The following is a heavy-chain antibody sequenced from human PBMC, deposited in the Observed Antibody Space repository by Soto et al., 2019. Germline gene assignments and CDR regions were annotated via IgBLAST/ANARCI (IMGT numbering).Heavy chain of an antibody. V-gene: IGHV3-49*04. Sequence: GGSLRLSCTTSGFTFGSYALSWVRQAPGKGLEWVGFIRRNAYGGTTDYSASVKGRFTISRDDSKSIGYLQMNSLRTEETALYYCTRASSLDFDFWGQGTLVTVSS. D-gene: IGHD3-16*01. CDR1: GFTFGSYA. CDR3: TRASSLDFDF. J-gene: IGHJ4*02. CDR2: IRRNAYGGTT.